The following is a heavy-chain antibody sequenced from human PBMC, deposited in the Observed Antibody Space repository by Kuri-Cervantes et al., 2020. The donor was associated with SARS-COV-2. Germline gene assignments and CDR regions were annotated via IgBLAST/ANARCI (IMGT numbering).Heavy chain of an antibody. CDR1: GDTFSGYY. CDR3: ARDLWSVVRGVIARWFDP. CDR2: INPNSGGT. J-gene: IGHJ5*02. V-gene: IGHV1-2*02. Sequence: ASVKVFCNAAGDTFSGYYMHWVRQAPGQGLEWMGWINPNSGGTNYAQKFQGRVIMTRDTSISTAYLELRRLRSDETAVYYYARDLWSVVRGVIARWFDPWGQGTLVTVSS. D-gene: IGHD3-10*01.